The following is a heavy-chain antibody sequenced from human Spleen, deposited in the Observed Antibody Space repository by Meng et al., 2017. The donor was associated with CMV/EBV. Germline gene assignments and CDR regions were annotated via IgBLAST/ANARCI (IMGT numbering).Heavy chain of an antibody. Sequence: GGSLRLSCAASGVTFSSYDMHWVRQGKGKGLEWVSAIGTDGDTYYAGSVKGRFTISRENAKNCLYLQMNSLRAGDTAVYYCARDFNPYCTDANCWDGYYYGMDVWGQGTTVTVSS. CDR2: IGTDGDT. V-gene: IGHV3-13*01. D-gene: IGHD2-8*01. J-gene: IGHJ6*02. CDR3: ARDFNPYCTDANCWDGYYYGMDV. CDR1: GVTFSSYD.